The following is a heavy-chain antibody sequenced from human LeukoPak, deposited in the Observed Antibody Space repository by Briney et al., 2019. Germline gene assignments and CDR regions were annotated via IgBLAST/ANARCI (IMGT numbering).Heavy chain of an antibody. CDR2: ISSTGSTI. J-gene: IGHJ3*02. CDR1: GFTFSDYY. V-gene: IGHV3-11*04. CDR3: ARASVVPAAHDAFDI. Sequence: GGSLRLSCAASGFTFSDYYMSWIRQAPGKGLEWVSYISSTGSTIYYADSVKGRFTISRDNAKNSLYLQMNSLRAEDTAVYYCARASVVPAAHDAFDIWGQGTMVTVSS. D-gene: IGHD2-2*01.